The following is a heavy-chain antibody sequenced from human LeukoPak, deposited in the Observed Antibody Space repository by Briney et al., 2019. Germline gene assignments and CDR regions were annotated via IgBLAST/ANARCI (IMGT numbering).Heavy chain of an antibody. J-gene: IGHJ3*02. CDR2: ISSDGSNK. Sequence: GGSLRLSCAASRFTFSPYNMNWVRQAPGKGLEWVAVISSDGSNKYYADSVKGRFTISRDNSKKTLYLQMNSLRAEDTAVYYCAKGGRVVVSMGDASDIWGQGTTVTVSS. CDR3: AKGGRVVVSMGDASDI. CDR1: RFTFSPYN. V-gene: IGHV3-30*18. D-gene: IGHD2-15*01.